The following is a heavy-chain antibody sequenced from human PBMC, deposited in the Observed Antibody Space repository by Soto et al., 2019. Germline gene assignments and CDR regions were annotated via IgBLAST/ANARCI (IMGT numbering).Heavy chain of an antibody. V-gene: IGHV5-10-1*01. Sequence: EVQLVQSGAEVKKHGESLRISCKGSGYSFTSYWISWVRQMPGKGLEWMGRIDPSDSYTNYSPSFQGHVTISADKSISTAYLQWSSLKASDTAMYYCASPSDTAMAFDYWGQGTLVTVSS. J-gene: IGHJ4*02. CDR1: GYSFTSYW. CDR2: IDPSDSYT. CDR3: ASPSDTAMAFDY. D-gene: IGHD5-18*01.